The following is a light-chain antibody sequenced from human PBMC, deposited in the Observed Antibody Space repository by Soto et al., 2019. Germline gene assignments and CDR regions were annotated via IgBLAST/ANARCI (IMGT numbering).Light chain of an antibody. J-gene: IGKJ2*01. CDR3: QQYNTWPPYT. V-gene: IGKV3-15*01. Sequence: DIVMTQSPGTLSVSPGERATLSCRASQSVSSNLAWYQQKPGQAPRLLIYDASTRATGIPARFSGSGSGTDFTLSIRSLQSEDFAVYFCQQYNTWPPYTFGQGTNLEI. CDR1: QSVSSN. CDR2: DAS.